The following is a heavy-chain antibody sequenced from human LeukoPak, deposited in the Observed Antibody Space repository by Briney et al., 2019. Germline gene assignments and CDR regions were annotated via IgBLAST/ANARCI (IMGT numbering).Heavy chain of an antibody. J-gene: IGHJ5*02. D-gene: IGHD2-2*01. CDR1: GDSVSSNSVT. CDR2: TYYRSTWYN. Sequence: SQTLSLTCAIPGDSVSSNSVTWNWIRQSPSRGLEWLGRTYYRSTWYNDYEVSVRGRITVNPDTSKNQFSLHPNSVTPEDTAVYYCARRLTQYDCFDPWGQGILVTVSS. CDR3: ARRLTQYDCFDP. V-gene: IGHV6-1*01.